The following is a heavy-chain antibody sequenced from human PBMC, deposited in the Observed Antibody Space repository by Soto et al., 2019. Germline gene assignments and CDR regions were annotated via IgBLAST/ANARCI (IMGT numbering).Heavy chain of an antibody. V-gene: IGHV4-34*01. CDR2: INHSGST. CDR1: GGSFSCYY. CDR3: ARGRRGSAYSSSWGAFDI. D-gene: IGHD6-6*01. Sequence: PSETLSLTCAVYGGSFSCYYWSWIRQPPGKGLEWIGEINHSGSTNYNPSLKSRVTISVDTSKNQFSLKLSSVTAADTAVYYCARGRRGSAYSSSWGAFDIWGQGTMVTVSS. J-gene: IGHJ3*02.